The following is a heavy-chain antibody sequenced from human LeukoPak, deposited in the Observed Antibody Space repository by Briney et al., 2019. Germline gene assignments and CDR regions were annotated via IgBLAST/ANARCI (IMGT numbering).Heavy chain of an antibody. Sequence: QTLSLTCALSGDSVSSNSAAWSWIRQAPSRGLEWLGGAFYRVTRSRSKWSYKYAVSVQSRITIKPDTSTKQFSLPMNSVTPEDTANCCCARGMDPVTGRYYFDYWPEGTLHSVSS. J-gene: IGHJ4*02. D-gene: IGHD6-19*01. CDR2: AFYRVTRSRSKWSY. V-gene: IGHV6-1*01. CDR1: GDSVSSNSAA. CDR3: ARGMDPVTGRYYFDY.